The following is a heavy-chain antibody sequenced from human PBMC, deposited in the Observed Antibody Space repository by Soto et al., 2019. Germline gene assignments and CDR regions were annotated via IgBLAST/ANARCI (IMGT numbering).Heavy chain of an antibody. CDR1: GYSFTSYW. V-gene: IGHV5-51*01. CDR3: ATHLTGYEDS. D-gene: IGHD3-9*01. Sequence: GESLKISCKGSGYSFTSYWIFWVRQMPVKGLEWMGIIHPGYFDTRWSPSFQGQVTIGSCKSVSAAYRRLISLRASDTATYYCATHLTGYEDSWGQGTLVTVSS. CDR2: IHPGYFDT. J-gene: IGHJ5*02.